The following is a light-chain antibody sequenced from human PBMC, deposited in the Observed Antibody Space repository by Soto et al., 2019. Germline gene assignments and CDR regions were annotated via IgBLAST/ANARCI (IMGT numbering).Light chain of an antibody. CDR3: QQRSNWPPVRT. J-gene: IGKJ1*01. CDR1: QSVSSY. V-gene: IGKV3-11*01. Sequence: EIVLTQSPATLSLSPGERANLSCRASQSVSSYLAWYQQKPGQAPRLLIYDASNRATGIPVRFSGSGSGTDFTLTISSLEPEDFAVYYCQQRSNWPPVRTFGQGTKVDIK. CDR2: DAS.